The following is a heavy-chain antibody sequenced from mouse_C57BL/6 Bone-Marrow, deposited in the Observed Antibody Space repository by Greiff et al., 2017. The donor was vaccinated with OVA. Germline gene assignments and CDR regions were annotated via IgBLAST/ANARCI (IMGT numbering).Heavy chain of an antibody. Sequence: VQLQESGPELVKPGASVKLSCKASGYTFTSYDINWVKQRPGQGLEWIGCIYPRDGSTKYNEKFKGKGTLTVDTDSSTAYMELHILTSEDAAVYFYERDYSNYLPWFAYWGQGTLVTVSA. J-gene: IGHJ3*01. CDR1: GYTFTSYD. CDR2: IYPRDGST. D-gene: IGHD2-5*01. CDR3: ERDYSNYLPWFAY. V-gene: IGHV1-85*01.